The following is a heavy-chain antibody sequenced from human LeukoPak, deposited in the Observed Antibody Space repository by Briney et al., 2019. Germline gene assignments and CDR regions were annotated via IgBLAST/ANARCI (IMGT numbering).Heavy chain of an antibody. V-gene: IGHV4-34*01. CDR3: AGYGFPITFDY. Sequence: NPSETLSLTCAVYGGSFSGYYWSWIRQPPGKGLEWIGEINHSGSTNYNPSLKSRVTISIDTSKNQFSLKLRSVTAADTAVYYCAGYGFPITFDYWGQGTLVTVSS. CDR1: GGSFSGYY. CDR2: INHSGST. D-gene: IGHD5-18*01. J-gene: IGHJ4*02.